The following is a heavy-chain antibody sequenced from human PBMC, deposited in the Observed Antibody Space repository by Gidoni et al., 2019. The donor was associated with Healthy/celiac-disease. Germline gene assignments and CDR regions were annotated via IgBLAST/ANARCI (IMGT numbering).Heavy chain of an antibody. D-gene: IGHD3-3*01. J-gene: IGHJ4*02. CDR2: IWYNRSNK. V-gene: IGHV3-33*01. CDR3: ARDRGITIVGATFGAPFDY. CDR1: GPPFCSYG. Sequence: QVLLLVSGGGVVPPGSFLRPSCAAAGPPFCSYGMHWFRQAPGMGLEWVAVIWYNRSNKYYAEAVKGRVTISRDNSKNALYLKMNSLRAEDTAVYYCARDRGITIVGATFGAPFDYWGQGTLVTVSS.